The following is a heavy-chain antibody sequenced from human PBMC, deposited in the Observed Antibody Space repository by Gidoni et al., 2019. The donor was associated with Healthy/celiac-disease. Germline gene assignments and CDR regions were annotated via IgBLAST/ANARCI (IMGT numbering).Heavy chain of an antibody. D-gene: IGHD2-15*01. J-gene: IGHJ4*02. CDR3: ARGPYSMADFDY. CDR1: GFPFSSYA. V-gene: IGHV3-30*04. Sequence: QVQLVESGGGVVQPGRSLRLSCAASGFPFSSYAMHWVRQAPGKGLEWVAVISYDGSNKYYADSVKGRFTISRDNSKNTLYLQMNSLRAEDTAVYYCARGPYSMADFDYWGQGTLVTVSS. CDR2: ISYDGSNK.